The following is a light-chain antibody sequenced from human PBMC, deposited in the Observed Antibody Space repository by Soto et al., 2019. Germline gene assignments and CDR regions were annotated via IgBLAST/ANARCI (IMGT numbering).Light chain of an antibody. V-gene: IGKV3-20*01. J-gene: IGKJ1*01. CDR1: QSVTSSY. CDR2: GAS. CDR3: QQYCSSPRT. Sequence: EIVLTQSPGTLSLSQGERATLSCRASQSVTSSYLDWYQQRPGQAPRLLMYGASSRATGIPDRFSGSGSGTDFNLTIRRLEPEDVAVYYCQQYCSSPRTFGQGTKVEIK.